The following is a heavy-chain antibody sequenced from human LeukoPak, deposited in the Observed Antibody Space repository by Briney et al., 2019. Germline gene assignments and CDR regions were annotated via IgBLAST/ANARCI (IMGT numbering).Heavy chain of an antibody. D-gene: IGHD3-22*01. J-gene: IGHJ4*02. CDR2: IYYSGST. Sequence: PSETLSLTCTVSGGSISCGDYYWSWIRQPPGKGLEWIGYIYYSGSTYYNPSLKSRVTISVDTSKNQFSLKLSSVTAADTAVYYCARVVNYYDSSGDTFDYWGQGSLVTVSS. V-gene: IGHV4-30-4*08. CDR1: GGSISCGDYY. CDR3: ARVVNYYDSSGDTFDY.